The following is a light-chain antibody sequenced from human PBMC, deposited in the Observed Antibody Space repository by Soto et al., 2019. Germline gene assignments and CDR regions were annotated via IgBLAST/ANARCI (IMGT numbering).Light chain of an antibody. Sequence: DIQMTQSPFSLSASVGDRVTITGRASQSISSYLNWYQQKPGKAPKLLIYAASSLQSGVPSRFSGSGSGTDFTLTISSLQPEDFATYYCQQANSFPFTFGGGTKVDIK. J-gene: IGKJ4*01. CDR3: QQANSFPFT. CDR1: QSISSY. CDR2: AAS. V-gene: IGKV1-39*01.